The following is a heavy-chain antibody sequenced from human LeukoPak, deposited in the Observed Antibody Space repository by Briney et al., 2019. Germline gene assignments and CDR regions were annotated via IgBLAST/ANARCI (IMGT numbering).Heavy chain of an antibody. D-gene: IGHD6-13*01. Sequence: ASVKVSCNASGSTFFTYGISWVRQAPGQGLEWMGWMSAYYGNTNYAQSLQGRVTMTTDTSTSTAYMERRSLRSDDTAVYYCSSGRSGLAAAGTYDYWGQGTLITVSS. CDR3: SSGRSGLAAAGTYDY. V-gene: IGHV1-18*01. CDR1: GSTFFTYG. J-gene: IGHJ4*02. CDR2: MSAYYGNT.